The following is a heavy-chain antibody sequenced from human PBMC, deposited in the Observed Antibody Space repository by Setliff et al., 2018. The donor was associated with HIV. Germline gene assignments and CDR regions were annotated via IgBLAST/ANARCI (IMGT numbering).Heavy chain of an antibody. CDR3: ATSAVAGLFDY. J-gene: IGHJ4*02. CDR2: INDSGST. CDR1: GGSFSGYY. Sequence: SETLSLTCAVYGGSFSGYYWSWIRKPPGKGLEWIGEINDSGSTNYNPSLTSRVTISVDTSKNQFSLKLRSVTAADTAVYYCATSAVAGLFDYWGQGTLVTVSS. D-gene: IGHD6-19*01. V-gene: IGHV4-34*01.